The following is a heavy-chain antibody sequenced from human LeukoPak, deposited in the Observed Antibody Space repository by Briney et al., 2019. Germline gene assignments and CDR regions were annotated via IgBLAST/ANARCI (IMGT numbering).Heavy chain of an antibody. J-gene: IGHJ4*02. Sequence: GSLRLSCAASGFTFGSYGMHWVRQAPGKGLEWVAFIRYDGSNKYYADSVKGRFTISRDNSKNTLYLQMNSLRAEDTAVFYCAKSGLQYFDWSSYYFDYWGQGTLVTVSS. V-gene: IGHV3-30*02. CDR2: IRYDGSNK. D-gene: IGHD3-9*01. CDR1: GFTFGSYG. CDR3: AKSGLQYFDWSSYYFDY.